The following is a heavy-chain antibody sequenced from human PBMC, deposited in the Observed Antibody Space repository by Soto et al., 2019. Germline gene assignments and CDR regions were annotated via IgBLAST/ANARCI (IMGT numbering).Heavy chain of an antibody. CDR2: IYYSGST. V-gene: IGHV4-31*03. Sequence: QVQLQESGPGLVKPSQTLSLTCTVSGGSISSGGYYWSWIRQHPGKGLEWIGYIYYSGSTYYNPSLKIRVTISVDTSKNQFSLKLSSVTAADTAVYYCAVEDYGSGSRDYWGQGTLVTVSS. CDR1: GGSISSGGYY. J-gene: IGHJ4*02. CDR3: AVEDYGSGSRDY. D-gene: IGHD3-10*01.